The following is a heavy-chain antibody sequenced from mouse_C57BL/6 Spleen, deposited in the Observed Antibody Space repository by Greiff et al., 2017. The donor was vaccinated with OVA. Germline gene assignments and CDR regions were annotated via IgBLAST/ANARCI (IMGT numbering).Heavy chain of an antibody. J-gene: IGHJ2*01. D-gene: IGHD1-1*01. Sequence: QVQLQQSGAELVKPGASVKISCKASGYAFSSYWMNWVKQRPGKGLEWIGQIYPGDGDTNHNGKFKGKATLTADKSSITAYMQLSSLTSEDSAVYFCARFAITTVEGYYFDYWGQGTTLTVSS. CDR3: ARFAITTVEGYYFDY. V-gene: IGHV1-80*01. CDR1: GYAFSSYW. CDR2: IYPGDGDT.